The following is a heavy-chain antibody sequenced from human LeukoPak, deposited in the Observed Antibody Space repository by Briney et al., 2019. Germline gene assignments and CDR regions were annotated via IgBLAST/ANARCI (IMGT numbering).Heavy chain of an antibody. D-gene: IGHD3-10*01. CDR3: ARLTYYYGSGDSPVDY. J-gene: IGHJ4*02. Sequence: SETLSLTCTVSGGSISSYYWSWIRQPPGKGLEWIGYIYYSGSTNYNPSLKSRVTISVDTSKNQFSLKLSSVTAADTAVYYCARLTYYYGSGDSPVDYWGQRTLVTVSS. V-gene: IGHV4-59*08. CDR1: GGSISSYY. CDR2: IYYSGST.